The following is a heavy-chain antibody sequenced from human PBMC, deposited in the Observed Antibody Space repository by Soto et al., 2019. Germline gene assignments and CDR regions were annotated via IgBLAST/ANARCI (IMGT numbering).Heavy chain of an antibody. Sequence: QVQLVQSGAEVKKPGSSVKVSCKASGGTFSSYAISWVRQAPGQGXXXMGGIIPIFGPANYEQKFQGRVTITADETTSTDYMEMSSLRSADTAVNYCASCSRARIAARPDYYYYYGMDVWGQGTTVTVSS. V-gene: IGHV1-69*01. CDR3: ASCSRARIAARPDYYYYYGMDV. D-gene: IGHD6-6*01. J-gene: IGHJ6*02. CDR1: GGTFSSYA. CDR2: IIPIFGPA.